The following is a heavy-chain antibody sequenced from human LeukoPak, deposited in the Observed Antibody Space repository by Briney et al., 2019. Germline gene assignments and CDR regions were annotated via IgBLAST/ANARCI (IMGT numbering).Heavy chain of an antibody. V-gene: IGHV4-61*02. Sequence: SQTLSLTCTVSGGSISSGSYYWSWIRQPAGKGLEYIGRIYTSGNTNYNPSLKSRVTISVDTSKNQFSLKLSSVTAADAAVYYCASQLLAKGQPIDYWGQGTPVTVSS. D-gene: IGHD1-1*01. CDR2: IYTSGNT. CDR1: GGSISSGSYY. J-gene: IGHJ4*02. CDR3: ASQLLAKGQPIDY.